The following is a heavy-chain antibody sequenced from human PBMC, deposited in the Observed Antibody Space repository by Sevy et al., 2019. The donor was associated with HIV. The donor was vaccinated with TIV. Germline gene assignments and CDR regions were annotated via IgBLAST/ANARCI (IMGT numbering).Heavy chain of an antibody. Sequence: GGSLRLSCAASGFTLSSYAMSWVRQAPGKGLEWVSSISISGADKYYADSVKGRFTISRDNSQNRLYLQMNSLRAEDTALYYCAKALVETEDKNKFDPWGQGTLVTVSS. CDR2: ISISGADK. V-gene: IGHV3-23*01. CDR1: GFTLSSYA. CDR3: AKALVETEDKNKFDP. D-gene: IGHD2-8*02. J-gene: IGHJ5*02.